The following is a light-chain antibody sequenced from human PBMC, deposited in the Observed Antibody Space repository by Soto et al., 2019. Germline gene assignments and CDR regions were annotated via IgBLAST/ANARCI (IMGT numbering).Light chain of an antibody. Sequence: QSALTQPASVSGSPGQSITISCTGTSSDVGGYNYVSWYQQHPGKAPKLMIYEVSNRPSGVSNRFSGSKSGNTASLTISGLHAEDEADYYCTSYTTSSTLFGTGTKLTVL. CDR2: EVS. CDR3: TSYTTSSTL. CDR1: SSDVGGYNY. J-gene: IGLJ1*01. V-gene: IGLV2-14*01.